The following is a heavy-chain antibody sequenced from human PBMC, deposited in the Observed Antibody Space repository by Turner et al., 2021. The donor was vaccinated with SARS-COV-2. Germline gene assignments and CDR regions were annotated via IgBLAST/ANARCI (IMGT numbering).Heavy chain of an antibody. J-gene: IGHJ3*02. Sequence: QVHLVESWGGVFQACRSIRPSSAASGFTFSSYVMHWVRQAPGKGLESVTVIAYHGSNKYYADSVKGRFTISRDNSKNTLYLQMHSLRAEDTAVYYCAKTYNYDSSGYLSAPFDIWGQGTMVTVSS. CDR3: AKTYNYDSSGYLSAPFDI. D-gene: IGHD3-22*01. CDR1: GFTFSSYV. CDR2: IAYHGSNK. V-gene: IGHV3-30*18.